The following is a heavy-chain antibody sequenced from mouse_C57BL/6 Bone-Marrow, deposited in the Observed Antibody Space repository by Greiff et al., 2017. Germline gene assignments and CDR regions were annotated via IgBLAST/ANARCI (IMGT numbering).Heavy chain of an antibody. J-gene: IGHJ2*01. Sequence: VQLQQPGAELVKPGASVKMSCKASGYTFTSSWITWVKQRPGQGLEWIGDIYPGSGSTNYNEKFKSKATLTVDTSSSTAYMQLSSLTSEDSAVYYCAKIYYGPFDDWGQGTTRTVSS. CDR1: GYTFTSSW. CDR2: IYPGSGST. CDR3: AKIYYGPFDD. D-gene: IGHD2-1*01. V-gene: IGHV1-55*01.